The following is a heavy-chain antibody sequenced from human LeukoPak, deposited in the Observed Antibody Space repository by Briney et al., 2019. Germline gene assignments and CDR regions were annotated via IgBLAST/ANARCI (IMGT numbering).Heavy chain of an antibody. J-gene: IGHJ6*03. V-gene: IGHV4-59*01. CDR2: IYYSGST. D-gene: IGHD1-7*01. CDR3: ARRHRKNWNYGPYYYYYKDV. CDR1: GGSISSYY. Sequence: SETLSLTCTVSGGSISSYYWSWIRQPPGKGLEWIGYIYYSGSTNYNPSLKSRVTISVDTSKNQFSLKLSSVTAADTAVYYCARRHRKNWNYGPYYYYYKDVRGKGTTVTVSS.